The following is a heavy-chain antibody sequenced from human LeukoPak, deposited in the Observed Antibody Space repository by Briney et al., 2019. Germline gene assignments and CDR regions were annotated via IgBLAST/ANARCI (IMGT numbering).Heavy chain of an antibody. V-gene: IGHV3-53*01. CDR1: GFTVSSNY. D-gene: IGHD6-13*01. J-gene: IGHJ4*02. Sequence: GGSLRLSCAASGFTVSSNYMNWVRQAPGKGLEWVSVIYSGGSTYYADSVKGRFTISRENSKNTLYLQMNSLRAEDTAVYYCAKTRPLDSSSWSHGDYWGQGTLVTVSS. CDR3: AKTRPLDSSSWSHGDY. CDR2: IYSGGST.